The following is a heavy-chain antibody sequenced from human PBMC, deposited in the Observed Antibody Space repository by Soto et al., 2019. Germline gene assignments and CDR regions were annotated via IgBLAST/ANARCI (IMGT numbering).Heavy chain of an antibody. CDR2: IVPMVGRT. D-gene: IGHD3-10*01. CDR3: ALDSGSDVFDI. CDR1: GGSFSSYT. V-gene: IGHV1-69*02. Sequence: QVQLVQSGAEVKKTGSSVKVSCKASGGSFSSYTISWVRQAPGQGLEWMGRIVPMVGRTIYAQKFQGRVAISAYKSTTTAYMDLSNLASEDTAMYYCALDSGSDVFDIWGPGTLVTVSS. J-gene: IGHJ3*02.